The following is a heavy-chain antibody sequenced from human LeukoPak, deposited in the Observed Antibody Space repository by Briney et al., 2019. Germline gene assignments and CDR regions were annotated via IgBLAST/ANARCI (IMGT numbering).Heavy chain of an antibody. CDR1: GFSFSSYA. CDR3: ATHHSSGWYGWAY. Sequence: PGGSLRLSCAAAGFSFSSYAMSWVRQAPGEGLEWVSAISGSGGSTYYADSVTGRFTITRNKSKNMLYLQMNSLRAEDTAVDSCATHHSSGWYGWAYWGQRTLVTVSS. J-gene: IGHJ4*02. D-gene: IGHD6-19*01. V-gene: IGHV3-23*01. CDR2: ISGSGGST.